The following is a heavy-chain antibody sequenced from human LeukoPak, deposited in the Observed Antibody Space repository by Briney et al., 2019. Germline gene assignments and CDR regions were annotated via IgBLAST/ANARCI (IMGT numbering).Heavy chain of an antibody. Sequence: GESLKISCEGSGYSFTSYWIGWVRQMPGKGLEWMEIIYPGDSDTRYNPSFQGQVTISADKSINTAYLQWSSLKASDTAIYYCACSRGGYSYGIDYWGQGTLVTVSS. CDR2: IYPGDSDT. CDR1: GYSFTSYW. D-gene: IGHD5-18*01. V-gene: IGHV5-51*01. J-gene: IGHJ4*02. CDR3: ACSRGGYSYGIDY.